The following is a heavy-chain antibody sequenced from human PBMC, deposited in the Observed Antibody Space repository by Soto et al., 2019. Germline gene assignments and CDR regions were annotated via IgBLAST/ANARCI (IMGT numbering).Heavy chain of an antibody. Sequence: QVQLVESGGGVVQPGGSLRLSCAASGFTFNTYHMHWVRQAPGKGLQWVAVIWSDGSNKYYADSVKDRFTISRDNSKNTLYLQMNSLRVEDTAVYYCARIGSWALNFDYWGQGTLVTVSS. V-gene: IGHV3-33*01. CDR1: GFTFNTYH. J-gene: IGHJ4*02. CDR2: IWSDGSNK. CDR3: ARIGSWALNFDY. D-gene: IGHD3-16*01.